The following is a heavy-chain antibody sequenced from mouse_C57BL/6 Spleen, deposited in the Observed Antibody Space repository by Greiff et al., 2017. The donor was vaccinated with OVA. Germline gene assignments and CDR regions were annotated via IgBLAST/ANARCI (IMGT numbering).Heavy chain of an antibody. V-gene: IGHV1-82*01. CDR3: ARYYSNSHFDY. CDR2: IYPGDGDT. J-gene: IGHJ2*01. D-gene: IGHD2-5*01. CDR1: GYAFSSSW. Sequence: VKLMESGPELVKPGASVKISCKASGYAFSSSWMNWVKQRPGKGLEWIGRIYPGDGDTNYNGKFKGKATLTADKSSSTAYMQLSSLTSEDSAVYFCARYYSNSHFDYWGQGTTLTVSS.